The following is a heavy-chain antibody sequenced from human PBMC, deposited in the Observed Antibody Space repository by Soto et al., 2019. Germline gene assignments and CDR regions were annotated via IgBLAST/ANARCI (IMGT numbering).Heavy chain of an antibody. V-gene: IGHV3-74*03. Sequence: EVQLVESGGGLVQPGGSLSLSCAASEFTFSTYWMYWIRQIPGKGLMFVSRVNSDESRTTYADSVKGRFTISRDNAKNTLFLQMGSLRVEDTALYYCARGTTLGQSIFDLWGQGTLVTVSS. CDR3: ARGTTLGQSIFDL. CDR1: EFTFSTYW. J-gene: IGHJ4*02. D-gene: IGHD1-26*01. CDR2: VNSDESRT.